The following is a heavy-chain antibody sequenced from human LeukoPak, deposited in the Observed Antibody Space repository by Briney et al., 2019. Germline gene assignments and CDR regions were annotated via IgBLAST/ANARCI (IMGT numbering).Heavy chain of an antibody. CDR2: ISYDGSNK. CDR3: AREWIDVGAAFDI. D-gene: IGHD2-2*03. J-gene: IGHJ3*02. CDR1: GFTFSSYA. Sequence: GRSLRLSCAASGFTFSSYAMHWVRQAPGKGLEWVAVISYDGSNKYYADSVKGRFTISRDNSKNTLYLQMNSLRAEDTAVYYCAREWIDVGAAFDIWGQGTMVTVSS. V-gene: IGHV3-30-3*01.